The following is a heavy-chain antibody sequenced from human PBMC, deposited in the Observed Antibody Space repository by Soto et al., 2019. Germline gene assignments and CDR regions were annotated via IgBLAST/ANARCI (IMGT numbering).Heavy chain of an antibody. CDR3: ARVPSPFDFYYAMDV. V-gene: IGHV4-30-4*02. Sequence: SETLSLTCTVSGDSIGSGNKYWSWIRRAPGKGLEWIGYIFSSGTTYYNPSLKSRLTMSLDTSQNQFSLKLNSVTAADTAVYFCARVPSPFDFYYAMDVWGQGTTVTVSS. D-gene: IGHD3-16*01. J-gene: IGHJ6*02. CDR1: GDSIGSGNKY. CDR2: IFSSGTT.